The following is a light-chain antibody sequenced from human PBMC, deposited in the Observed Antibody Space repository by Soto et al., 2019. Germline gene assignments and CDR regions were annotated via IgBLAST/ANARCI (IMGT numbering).Light chain of an antibody. CDR1: QSVLYSSNSENY. Sequence: DIVMTQSPDSLAVSLGERATINCKSSQSVLYSSNSENYLAWYQQKTGQPPKLLIYWASTRESGVPERFSGSGSGTDFTLTISSLQAEDVAVYYCQQYYDPPYTFGQGTKLEIK. J-gene: IGKJ2*01. CDR2: WAS. V-gene: IGKV4-1*01. CDR3: QQYYDPPYT.